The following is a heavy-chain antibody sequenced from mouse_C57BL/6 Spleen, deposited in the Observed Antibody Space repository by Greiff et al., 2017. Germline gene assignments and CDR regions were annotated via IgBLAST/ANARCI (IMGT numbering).Heavy chain of an antibody. Sequence: QVQLQQPGAELMMPGASVKLSCKASGYTFTSYWMHWVKQRPGQGLEWIGEIDPSDSYTNYNQKFKGKSTLTVDKSSSTAYMQLSSLTSEDSAVYYCARKEFITTVVATDYYAMDYWGQGTSVTVSS. V-gene: IGHV1-69*01. CDR3: ARKEFITTVVATDYYAMDY. CDR2: IDPSDSYT. D-gene: IGHD1-1*01. CDR1: GYTFTSYW. J-gene: IGHJ4*01.